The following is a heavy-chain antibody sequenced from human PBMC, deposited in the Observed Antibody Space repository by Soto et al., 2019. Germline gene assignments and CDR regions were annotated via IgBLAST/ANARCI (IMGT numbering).Heavy chain of an antibody. CDR2: IYYSGST. J-gene: IGHJ3*02. CDR1: GGSISSGGYY. V-gene: IGHV4-31*03. Sequence: SETLSLTCTVSGGSISSGGYYWSWIRQHPGKGLEWIGYIYYSGSTYYNPSLKSRVTISVDTSKNQFSLKLSSVTAADTAVYYCARVGSYYDYIWGSYLPAAPHAFDIWGQGTMVTVSS. CDR3: ARVGSYYDYIWGSYLPAAPHAFDI. D-gene: IGHD3-16*02.